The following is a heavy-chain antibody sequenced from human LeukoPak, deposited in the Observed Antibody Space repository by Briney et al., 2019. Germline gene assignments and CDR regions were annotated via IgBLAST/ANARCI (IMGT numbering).Heavy chain of an antibody. D-gene: IGHD3-10*01. Sequence: PGGSPRLSCAASGFTFSSYAMSWVRQAPGKGLEWVSAISGSGGSTYYADSVKGRFTISRDNSKNTLYLQMNSLRAEDTAVYYCAKATNYYGSGSYDDYWGQGTLVTVSS. V-gene: IGHV3-23*01. CDR2: ISGSGGST. J-gene: IGHJ4*02. CDR1: GFTFSSYA. CDR3: AKATNYYGSGSYDDY.